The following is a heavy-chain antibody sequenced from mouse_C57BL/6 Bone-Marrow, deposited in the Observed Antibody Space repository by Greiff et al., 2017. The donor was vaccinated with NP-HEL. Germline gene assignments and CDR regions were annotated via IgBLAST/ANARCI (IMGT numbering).Heavy chain of an antibody. Sequence: EVHLVESGGGLVKPGGSLKLSCAASGFTFSSYAMSWVRQTPEKRLEWVATLSDGGSYTYYPDNVKGRFTISRDNAKNNLSLPMSHLKSEDTAMYYCARDYRGGYAMDYWGQGTSVTVTS. V-gene: IGHV5-4*01. CDR1: GFTFSSYA. J-gene: IGHJ4*01. D-gene: IGHD3-1*01. CDR3: ARDYRGGYAMDY. CDR2: LSDGGSYT.